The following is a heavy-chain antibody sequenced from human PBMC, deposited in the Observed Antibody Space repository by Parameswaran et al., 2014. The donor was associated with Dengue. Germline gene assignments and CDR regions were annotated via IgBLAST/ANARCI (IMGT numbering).Heavy chain of an antibody. J-gene: IGHJ5*02. V-gene: IGHV7-4-1*02. D-gene: IGHD6-6*01. CDR2: INTNTGNP. Sequence: WVRQAPGQGLEWMGWINTNTGNPTYAQGFTGRFVFSLDTSVSTAYLQISSLKAEDTAVYYCARDPRLAARPGWFDPWGQGNPGHRLL. CDR3: ARDPRLAARPGWFDP.